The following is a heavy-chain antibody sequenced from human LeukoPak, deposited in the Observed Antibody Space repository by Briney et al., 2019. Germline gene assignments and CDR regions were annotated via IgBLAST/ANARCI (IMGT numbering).Heavy chain of an antibody. J-gene: IGHJ6*02. CDR3: ARDRVAADTTVAYFYYGMDV. CDR1: GFTFSSYG. CDR2: IWYDGSNK. V-gene: IGHV3-33*01. Sequence: PGRSLRLSCAASGFTFSSYGMHWVRQAPGKGLEWVAVIWYDGSNKYYADSVKGRFTISRDNSKNTLYLQMNSLRAEDTAVYYCARDRVAADTTVAYFYYGMDVWGQGTTVTVSS. D-gene: IGHD4-23*01.